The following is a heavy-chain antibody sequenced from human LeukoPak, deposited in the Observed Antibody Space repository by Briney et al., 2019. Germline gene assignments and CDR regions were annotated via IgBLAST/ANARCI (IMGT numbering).Heavy chain of an antibody. CDR1: GGSISSYF. CDR2: IYPSGST. CDR3: ARGWEANLDV. Sequence: PSETLSLTCTVSGGSISSYFWNWIRQPAGKGLEWIGRIYPSGSTNYSPSLKSRVTMSRDTSTNQFFLKLNSMTAADTAAYYCARGWEANLDVWGKGTTVTVSS. V-gene: IGHV4-4*07. D-gene: IGHD1-26*01. J-gene: IGHJ6*04.